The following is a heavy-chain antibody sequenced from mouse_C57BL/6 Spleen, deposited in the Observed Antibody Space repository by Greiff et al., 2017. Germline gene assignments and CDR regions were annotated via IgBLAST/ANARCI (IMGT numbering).Heavy chain of an antibody. CDR2: IHPNSGST. CDR3: ARGGDGSSPMDD. CDR1: GYTFTSYW. J-gene: IGHJ4*01. Sequence: QVQLQQPGAELVKPGASVKLYCKASGYTFTSYWMHWVKQRPGQGLEWIGMIHPNSGSTNYNEKFKSKATLTVDKSSSTAYMQLSSLTSEDSAVYYCARGGDGSSPMDDWGQGTSVTVSS. D-gene: IGHD1-1*01. V-gene: IGHV1-64*01.